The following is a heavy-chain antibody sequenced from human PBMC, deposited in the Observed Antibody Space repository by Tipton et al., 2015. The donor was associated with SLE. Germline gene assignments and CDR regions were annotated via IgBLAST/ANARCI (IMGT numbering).Heavy chain of an antibody. Sequence: LSLTCAVYGGSFSGYYWSWIRQPPGKGLEWIGEINHSGSTNYKPSLKSRVTISVDTSKNQFSLKLSSVTAADTAVYYCARGRMVRGVRVPFQHWGQGTLVTVSS. CDR3: ARGRMVRGVRVPFQH. CDR1: GGSFSGYY. D-gene: IGHD3-10*01. CDR2: INHSGST. V-gene: IGHV4-34*01. J-gene: IGHJ1*01.